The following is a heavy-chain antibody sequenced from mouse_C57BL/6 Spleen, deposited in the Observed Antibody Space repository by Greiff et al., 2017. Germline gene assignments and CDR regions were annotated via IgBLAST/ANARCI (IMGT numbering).Heavy chain of an antibody. V-gene: IGHV1-22*01. Sequence: EVQLQQSGPELVKPGASVKMSCKASGYTFTDYNMHWVKQSHGKSLEWIGYINPNNGGTSYNQKFKGKATLTVNKSSSTAYMELRSLTSEDSAVYYCAHYEYDEEGLDYWGQGTTLTVSS. CDR2: INPNNGGT. D-gene: IGHD2-4*01. J-gene: IGHJ2*01. CDR3: AHYEYDEEGLDY. CDR1: GYTFTDYN.